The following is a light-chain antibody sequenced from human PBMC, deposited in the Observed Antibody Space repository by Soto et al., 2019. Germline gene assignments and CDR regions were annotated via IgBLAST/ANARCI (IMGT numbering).Light chain of an antibody. CDR2: GAS. J-gene: IGKJ1*01. V-gene: IGKV3-15*01. CDR3: QQYNNWPWT. CDR1: QSVSIN. Sequence: EIGMTQSPATLSWSPGERATLSCMASQSVSINLAWYQQKPGQAPRLLIHGASTRATGFPARFSGSGSGTDFTLTISSLQSEDFAVYYCQQYNNWPWTFGQGTKVDIK.